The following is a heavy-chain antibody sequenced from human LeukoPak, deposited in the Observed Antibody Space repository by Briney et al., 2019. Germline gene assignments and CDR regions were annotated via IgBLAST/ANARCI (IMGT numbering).Heavy chain of an antibody. CDR3: ASLTTADAFDI. J-gene: IGHJ3*02. CDR1: GGSISSYY. V-gene: IGHV4-59*01. D-gene: IGHD3-22*01. Sequence: SETLSLTCTVSGGSISSYYWSWIRQPPGKRLEGIGYIYYSGSTNYNPSLKSRVTISVDTSKNQFSLKLSSVTAADTAVYYCASLTTADAFDIWGQGTMVTVSS. CDR2: IYYSGST.